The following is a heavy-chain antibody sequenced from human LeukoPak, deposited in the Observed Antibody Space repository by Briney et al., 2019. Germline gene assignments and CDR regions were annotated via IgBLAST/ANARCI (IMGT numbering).Heavy chain of an antibody. CDR2: IYYSGST. J-gene: IGHJ4*02. V-gene: IGHV4-59*01. Sequence: SETLSLTCTVSGGSISSYYWSWIRQPPGKGLEWIGYIYYSGSTNYNPSLKSRVTISVDTSKNQFSLKLSSVTAADTAVYCCASLWGGAGGYHYFDYWGQGTLVTVSS. CDR1: GGSISSYY. CDR3: ASLWGGAGGYHYFDY. D-gene: IGHD3-22*01.